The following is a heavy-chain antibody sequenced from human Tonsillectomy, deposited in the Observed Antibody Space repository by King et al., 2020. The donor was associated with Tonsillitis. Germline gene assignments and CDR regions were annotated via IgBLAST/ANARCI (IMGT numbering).Heavy chain of an antibody. CDR3: ARVKRDGYIAY. D-gene: IGHD5-24*01. V-gene: IGHV1-2*02. Sequence: QLVQSGAEVQKTGAPVKVSCKASGYAFSGYCIHWVRQAPGQGLEWMGWINPNSGGAKYAQKFQGRVTMTTDTSVSTAYMELGSLRSDDTAMYYCARVKRDGYIAYWGQGTLVTVSS. CDR2: INPNSGGA. J-gene: IGHJ4*02. CDR1: GYAFSGYC.